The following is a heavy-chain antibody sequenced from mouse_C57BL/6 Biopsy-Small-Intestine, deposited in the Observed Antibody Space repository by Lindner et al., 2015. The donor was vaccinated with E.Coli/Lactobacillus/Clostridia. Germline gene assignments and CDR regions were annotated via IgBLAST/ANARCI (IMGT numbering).Heavy chain of an antibody. D-gene: IGHD2-4*01. CDR2: INPNNGGT. Sequence: EVQLQESGPELVKPGASVKMSCKASGYTFTDYNMHWVKQSHGKSLEWIGYINPNNGGTSYNQKFKGKATLTVNKSSSTAYMELRSLTSENSAVYYCARWNDYDGFAYWGQGTLVTVSA. J-gene: IGHJ3*01. CDR3: ARWNDYDGFAY. V-gene: IGHV1-22*01. CDR1: GYTFTDYN.